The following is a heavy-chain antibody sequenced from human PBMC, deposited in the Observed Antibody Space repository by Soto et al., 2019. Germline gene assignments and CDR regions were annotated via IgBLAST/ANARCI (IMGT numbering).Heavy chain of an antibody. CDR2: IGTAGDT. CDR1: GFTFSSYD. J-gene: IGHJ6*03. V-gene: IGHV3-13*01. CDR3: ARCMDRGVNTHYHMDV. Sequence: GGSLRLSCAASGFTFSSYDMHWVRQATGKGLEWVSAIGTAGDTYYPGSVKGRFTISRENAKNSLYLQMNSLRAGDTAVHYCARCMDRGVNTHYHMDVWSKGNTVTVSS. D-gene: IGHD3-10*01.